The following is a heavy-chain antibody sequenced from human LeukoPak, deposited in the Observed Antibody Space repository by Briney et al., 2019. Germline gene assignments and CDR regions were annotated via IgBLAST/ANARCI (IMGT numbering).Heavy chain of an antibody. Sequence: PGGSLRLSCAASGFTFSDYYMSWIRQAPGKGLEWVSYISSSSSYTNYADSVKGRFTISRDNAKNSLYLQMNSLRAEDTAVYYCARDPLWFGELGAFDIWGQGTMLTVSS. CDR1: GFTFSDYY. V-gene: IGHV3-11*06. CDR2: ISSSSSYT. J-gene: IGHJ3*02. D-gene: IGHD3-10*01. CDR3: ARDPLWFGELGAFDI.